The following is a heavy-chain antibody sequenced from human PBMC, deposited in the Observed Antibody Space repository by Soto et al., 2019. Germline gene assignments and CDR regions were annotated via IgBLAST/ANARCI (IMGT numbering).Heavy chain of an antibody. J-gene: IGHJ3*02. CDR2: ISDRGVT. CDR1: GGSIIRSF. Sequence: QLQLQESGPRLVKSSETLSLVCSVSGGSIIRSFWAWIRQPPGMGLESIGSISDRGVTDYDPSLTCRVTISGATAKNQFSLKLTSVTAADTAVYYCARGAGDFSGPDTFDICGQGTMVTVSS. CDR3: ARGAGDFSGPDTFDI. V-gene: IGHV4-59*01. D-gene: IGHD3-10*01.